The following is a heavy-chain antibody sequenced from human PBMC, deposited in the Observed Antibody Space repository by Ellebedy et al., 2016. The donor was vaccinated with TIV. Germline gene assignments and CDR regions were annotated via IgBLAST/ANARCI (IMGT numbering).Heavy chain of an antibody. V-gene: IGHV3-23*01. CDR2: ISGSGGST. CDR3: ANDYGDKPHQDAFDI. CDR1: GFTFSSYA. J-gene: IGHJ3*02. D-gene: IGHD4-17*01. Sequence: GGSLRLXCAASGFTFSSYAMSWVRQAPGKGLEWVSAISGSGGSTYYADSVKGRFTISRDNSKNTLYLQMNSLRAEDTAVYYCANDYGDKPHQDAFDIWGQGTMVTVSS.